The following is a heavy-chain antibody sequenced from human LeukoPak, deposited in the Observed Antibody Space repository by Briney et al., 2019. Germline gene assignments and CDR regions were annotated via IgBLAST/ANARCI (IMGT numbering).Heavy chain of an antibody. Sequence: GGSLRLSCAASGFTFSNYGINWVRQAPGKGLEWVSYISSSSSTTNYADSVKGRFTISRDNAKNSLYLQMNSLRAEDTAVYFCARGGAARPDYWGQGTLVTVSS. V-gene: IGHV3-48*01. CDR2: ISSSSSTT. CDR1: GFTFSNYG. J-gene: IGHJ4*02. D-gene: IGHD6-6*01. CDR3: ARGGAARPDY.